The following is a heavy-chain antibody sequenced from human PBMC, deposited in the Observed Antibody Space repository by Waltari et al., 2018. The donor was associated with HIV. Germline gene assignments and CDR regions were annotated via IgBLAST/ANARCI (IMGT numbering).Heavy chain of an antibody. J-gene: IGHJ5*02. CDR1: GGSISSGSYY. CDR3: ARDGRGPIDP. V-gene: IGHV4-61*02. Sequence: QVQLQESGPGLVKPSQTLSLPCTVSGGSISSGSYYWSWIRQPAGKGLEWIGRIYTSGSTNYNPSLKSRVTISVDTSKNQFSLKLSSVTAADTAVYYCARDGRGPIDPWGQGTLVTVSS. CDR2: IYTSGST. D-gene: IGHD3-10*01.